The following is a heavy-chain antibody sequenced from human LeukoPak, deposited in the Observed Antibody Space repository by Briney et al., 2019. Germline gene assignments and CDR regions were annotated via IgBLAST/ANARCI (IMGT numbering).Heavy chain of an antibody. CDR3: ARHLSYGGNSAWGY. Sequence: SETLSLTCTVSGDSISSSDYYWGWIRQPPGKGLEWIGSISYSGTAYDNPSLKSRVTMSVDTSKSQFALKLSSVTAADTAMYYCARHLSYGGNSAWGYWGQGTLVTVSS. D-gene: IGHD4-23*01. J-gene: IGHJ4*02. CDR2: ISYSGTA. V-gene: IGHV4-39*01. CDR1: GDSISSSDYY.